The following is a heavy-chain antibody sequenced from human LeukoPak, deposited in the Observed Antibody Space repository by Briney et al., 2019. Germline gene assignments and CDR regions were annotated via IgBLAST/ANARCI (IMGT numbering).Heavy chain of an antibody. CDR1: GGSISSYY. V-gene: IGHV4-4*07. CDR3: ARALGYWGWGGRKKCSFDL. Sequence: SETLSLTCTVSGGSISSYYWSWIRQPAGKGLEWIGRIYTSGSTNYNPSLKSRVTMSVDTSKNQFSLKLSSVTAADTAGYYCARALGYWGWGGRKKCSFDLWGRATLVTVPS. CDR2: IYTSGST. J-gene: IGHJ2*01. D-gene: IGHD3-16*01.